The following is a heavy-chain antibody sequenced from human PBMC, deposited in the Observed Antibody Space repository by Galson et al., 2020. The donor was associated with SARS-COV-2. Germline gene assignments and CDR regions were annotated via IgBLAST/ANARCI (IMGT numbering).Heavy chain of an antibody. D-gene: IGHD2-21*01. V-gene: IGHV4-59*01. J-gene: IGHJ6*03. Sequence: SETLSLTCTVSGGSISSYYWSWIRQPPGKGLEWIGYIYYSGSTNYNPSLKSRVTISVDTSKNQFSLKLSSVTAADTAVYYCARVMWFPLAPYYYYYMDVWGKGTTVTVSS. CDR3: ARVMWFPLAPYYYYYMDV. CDR2: IYYSGST. CDR1: GGSISSYY.